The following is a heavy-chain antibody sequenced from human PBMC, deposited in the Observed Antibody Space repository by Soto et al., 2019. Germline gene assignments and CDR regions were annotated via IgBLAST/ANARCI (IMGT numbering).Heavy chain of an antibody. D-gene: IGHD6-13*01. CDR2: MNPINGAT. J-gene: IGHJ6*02. V-gene: IGHV1-8*02. CDR1: GCDLTAYY. CDR3: GRGPSPRAPAGGTPYYYAMDV. Sequence: ASVKVSCKASGCDLTAYYVNWVRQASVQGLESMGWMNPINGATGTARRFQGRVSMTRNTATGTAYLELTSLRSDDTAVYYCGRGPSPRAPAGGTPYYYAMDVWGQGTTVTVSS.